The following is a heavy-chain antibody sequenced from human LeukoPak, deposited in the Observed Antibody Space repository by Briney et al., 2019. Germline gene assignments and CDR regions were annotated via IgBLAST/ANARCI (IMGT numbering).Heavy chain of an antibody. V-gene: IGHV4-59*08. J-gene: IGHJ3*02. CDR3: ARQGIDAFDI. CDR2: IYYTGAS. Sequence: PSGTLSLTCTASGGSISSHNWSWIRHPPGKGLERIAYIYYTGASNYNPSLKSRVTISVDTSKNQISLRLSSVTAADTAVYYCARQGIDAFDIWGQGTLVTVSS. CDR1: GGSISSHN.